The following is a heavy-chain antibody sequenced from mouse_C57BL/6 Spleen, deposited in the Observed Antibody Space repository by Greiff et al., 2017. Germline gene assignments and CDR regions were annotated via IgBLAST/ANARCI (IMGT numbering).Heavy chain of an antibody. CDR3: ARYYYGSFDH. CDR2: IYPGDGDT. J-gene: IGHJ2*01. Sequence: QVQLQQSGPELVKPGASVKISCKASGYAFSSSWMNWVKQRPGKGLEWIGRIYPGDGDTNYNGKFKGKATLTADKSSSTAYMQLSSLTSEDSAVYFCARYYYGSFDHWGQGTTLTVSS. V-gene: IGHV1-82*01. D-gene: IGHD1-1*01. CDR1: GYAFSSSW.